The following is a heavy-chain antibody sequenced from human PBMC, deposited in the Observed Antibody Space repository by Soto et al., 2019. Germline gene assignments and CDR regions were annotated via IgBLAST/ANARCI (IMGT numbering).Heavy chain of an antibody. CDR2: INHSGTT. Sequence: SATLSLPCRFYGGFLSGYQWNWIRQSLGQGLEWIGEINHSGTTKYNPSLESRINLSVDTSKKQFSLKRFSVTAAETSINYCARGCRGAPWSQG. J-gene: IGHJ1*01. V-gene: IGHV4-34*01. CDR3: ARGCRGAP. CDR1: GGFLSGYQ. D-gene: IGHD5-12*01.